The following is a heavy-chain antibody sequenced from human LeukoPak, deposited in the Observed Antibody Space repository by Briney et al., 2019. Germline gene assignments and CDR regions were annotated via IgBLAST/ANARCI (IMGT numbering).Heavy chain of an antibody. CDR2: IYSGGST. D-gene: IGHD2-2*01. J-gene: IGHJ3*02. Sequence: GGSLRLSCAASGFTVSSNYMSWVRQAPGKGLEWVSVIYSGGSTYYADSVKGRFTISRDNSKNTLYLQMNSLRAEDTAVYYCARSCSSTSCYAEDAFDIWGQGTMVTVSS. V-gene: IGHV3-53*01. CDR1: GFTVSSNY. CDR3: ARSCSSTSCYAEDAFDI.